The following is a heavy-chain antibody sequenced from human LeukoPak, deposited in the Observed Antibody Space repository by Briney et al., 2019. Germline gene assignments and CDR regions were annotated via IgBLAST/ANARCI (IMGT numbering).Heavy chain of an antibody. CDR3: ARGPDIDY. Sequence: EASVKVSCKASGYTFTSYDINWVRQATGQGLEWMGWMNPNSGNTGYAQKFQGGVTMTRSTSIGTAYMELSSLRSEDAAVYYCARGPDIDYWGQGTLVTVSS. J-gene: IGHJ4*02. CDR2: MNPNSGNT. D-gene: IGHD1-14*01. CDR1: GYTFTSYD. V-gene: IGHV1-8*01.